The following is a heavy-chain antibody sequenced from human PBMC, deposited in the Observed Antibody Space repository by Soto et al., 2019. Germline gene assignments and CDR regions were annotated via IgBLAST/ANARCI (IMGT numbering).Heavy chain of an antibody. CDR1: GDSVSSGTCY. D-gene: IGHD2-2*02. J-gene: IGHJ6*02. CDR3: ARARCSATSCYTGYYYGMDV. CDR2: IYYSGTT. Sequence: QVQLQESGPGLVKPSETLSLTCTVSGDSVSSGTCYWSWIRQPPGKGLEWTGYIYYSGTTNYNPSLKSRVTISLNTSKNQFSLKLSSVTAADTAVYYCARARCSATSCYTGYYYGMDVWGQGTTVTVSS. V-gene: IGHV4-61*01.